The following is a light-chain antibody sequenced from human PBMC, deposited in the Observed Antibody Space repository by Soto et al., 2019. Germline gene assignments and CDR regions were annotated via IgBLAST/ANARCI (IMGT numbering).Light chain of an antibody. V-gene: IGKV3-15*01. Sequence: EIVVTQSPVTLSVSPGETATLSCRASQNVFNNLAWYQVKPGQAPRLLIYGASTRATGIPARFSGSGSGTEFTLTISSLQSEDFAVYYCQQYNNWPRTFGQGTKVDIK. CDR1: QNVFNN. J-gene: IGKJ1*01. CDR3: QQYNNWPRT. CDR2: GAS.